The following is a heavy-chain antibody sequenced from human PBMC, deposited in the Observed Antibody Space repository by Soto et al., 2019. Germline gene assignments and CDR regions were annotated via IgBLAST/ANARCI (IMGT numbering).Heavy chain of an antibody. CDR1: GGSISSSSYY. CDR2: IYYSGYT. Sequence: PSETLSLTCTVSGGSISSSSYYWGWIRQPPGKGLEWIGSIYYSGYTYYNPSLKSRVTISVDTSKNQFSLKLSSVTAAVTAVYYCAKLCSSWSYWFDPWGQGTLVTVSS. D-gene: IGHD6-13*01. V-gene: IGHV4-39*01. CDR3: AKLCSSWSYWFDP. J-gene: IGHJ5*02.